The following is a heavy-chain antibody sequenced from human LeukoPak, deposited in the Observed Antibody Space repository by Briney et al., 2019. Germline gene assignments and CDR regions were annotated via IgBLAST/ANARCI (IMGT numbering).Heavy chain of an antibody. D-gene: IGHD3-3*01. CDR3: ARDRDDFWSGSPDY. V-gene: IGHV3-48*01. CDR2: ISSSSSTI. CDR1: GFTFSSYS. Sequence: SGGSLRLSCAASGFTFSSYSMNWVRQAPGKGLEWVSYISSSSSTIYYADSVKGRFTISRDNAKNSLYLLMSSLRAEDTALYYCARDRDDFWSGSPDYWGQPALVTVSS. J-gene: IGHJ4*02.